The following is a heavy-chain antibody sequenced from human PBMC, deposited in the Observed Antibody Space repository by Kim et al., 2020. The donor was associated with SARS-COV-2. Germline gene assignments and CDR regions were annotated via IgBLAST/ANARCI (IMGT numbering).Heavy chain of an antibody. CDR3: ARGSPWEPDDY. J-gene: IGHJ4*02. CDR2: K. D-gene: IGHD1-26*01. V-gene: IGHV3-7*01. Sequence: KYYVDSGKGRFTISRDNAKNSLYLQRNSLRAEDTAVYYCARGSPWEPDDYWGQGTLVTVSS.